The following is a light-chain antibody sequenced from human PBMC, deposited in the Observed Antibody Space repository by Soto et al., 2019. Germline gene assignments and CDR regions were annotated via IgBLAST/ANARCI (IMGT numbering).Light chain of an antibody. J-gene: IGKJ1*01. V-gene: IGKV1-39*01. CDR3: QQSYSTPET. Sequence: DIPMTQSPSSLSASVGDRVTITCRASQSISSYLNWYQQKPGKAPKLLIYAASRLQSGVPSRFSGSGSGTDFTLTISSLQPEDVATYYCQQSYSTPETFGQGTKVEIK. CDR1: QSISSY. CDR2: AAS.